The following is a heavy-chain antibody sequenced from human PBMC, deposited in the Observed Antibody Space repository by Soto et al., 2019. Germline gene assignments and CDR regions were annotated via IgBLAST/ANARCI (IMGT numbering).Heavy chain of an antibody. Sequence: QVQLVQSGADVKKPGASVKVSCKTSGYTFTSYGTSWVRQVPGQGLEWMGWISAYSGNINYAQKFQDRGTMTTHTSTRTAYMEPRSLRSDDTAVYYCARDCSGATCSFNYWGQGTLVTVSS. CDR2: ISAYSGNI. CDR1: GYTFTSYG. J-gene: IGHJ4*02. V-gene: IGHV1-18*01. D-gene: IGHD2-15*01. CDR3: ARDCSGATCSFNY.